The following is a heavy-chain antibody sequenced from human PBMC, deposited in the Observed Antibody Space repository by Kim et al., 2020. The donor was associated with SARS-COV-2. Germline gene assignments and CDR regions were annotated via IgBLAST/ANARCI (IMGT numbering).Heavy chain of an antibody. V-gene: IGHV3-30-3*01. Sequence: GGSLRLSCAASGFTFSSYAMHWVRQAPGKGLEWVAVISYDGSNKYYADSVKGRFTISRDNSKNTLYLQMNSLRAEDTAVYYCARERAVAGFDYWGQGTLV. CDR2: ISYDGSNK. J-gene: IGHJ4*02. D-gene: IGHD6-19*01. CDR3: ARERAVAGFDY. CDR1: GFTFSSYA.